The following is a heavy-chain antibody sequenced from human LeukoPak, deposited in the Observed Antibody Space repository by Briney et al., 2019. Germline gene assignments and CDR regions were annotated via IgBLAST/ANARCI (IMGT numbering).Heavy chain of an antibody. V-gene: IGHV3-48*03. CDR2: ITSSGSTR. D-gene: IGHD3-10*01. CDR3: TRETDYSLFDY. J-gene: IGHJ4*02. Sequence: GGSLRLSCAASGFTFSSYEMNWVRQAPGKGLEWVSYITSSGSTRYYADSVKGRFTISRDNAKNSLYLQMNSLRAEDTAVYYCTRETDYSLFDYWGQGTLVTVSS. CDR1: GFTFSSYE.